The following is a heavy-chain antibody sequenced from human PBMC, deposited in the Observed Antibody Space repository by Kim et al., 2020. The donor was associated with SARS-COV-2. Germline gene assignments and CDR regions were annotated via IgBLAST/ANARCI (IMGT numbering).Heavy chain of an antibody. CDR2: INAGNGNT. J-gene: IGHJ3*02. V-gene: IGHV1-3*01. D-gene: IGHD5-18*01. CDR1: GYTFTSYA. Sequence: ASVKVSCKASGYTFTSYAMHWVRQAPGQRLEWMGWINAGNGNTKYSQKFQGRVTITRDTSASTAYMELSSLRSEDTAVYYCARGWIQLWPDAFDIWGQGTMVTVSS. CDR3: ARGWIQLWPDAFDI.